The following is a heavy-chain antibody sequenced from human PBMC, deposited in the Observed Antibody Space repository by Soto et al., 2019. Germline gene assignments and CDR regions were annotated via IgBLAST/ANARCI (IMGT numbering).Heavy chain of an antibody. V-gene: IGHV3-30-3*01. CDR3: AHPRGYGVFDAVDI. CDR1: GFTFNNYA. Sequence: GSLRLSCEASGFTFNNYAMHWVRQAPGKGLEWVAVTSYDGSNEYYADSVKGRFTISRDNSRNAVLLQMNSLRLEDTAVYYCAHPRGYGVFDAVDIWGQGTMVTVSS. J-gene: IGHJ3*02. CDR2: TSYDGSNE. D-gene: IGHD4-17*01.